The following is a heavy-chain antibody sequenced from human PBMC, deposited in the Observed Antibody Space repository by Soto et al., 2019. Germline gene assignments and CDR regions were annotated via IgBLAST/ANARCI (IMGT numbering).Heavy chain of an antibody. CDR3: AKKALLDYYYYYYMDV. CDR2: ISYDGSNK. CDR1: GFTFSSYG. Sequence: QVQLVESGGGVVQPGRSLRLSCAASGFTFSSYGMHWVRQAPGKGLEWVAVISYDGSNKYYADSVKGRFTISRDNSKNTLYLQMNGLRAEDTAVYYCAKKALLDYYYYYYMDVWGKGTMVTVSS. J-gene: IGHJ6*03. D-gene: IGHD1-1*01. V-gene: IGHV3-30*18.